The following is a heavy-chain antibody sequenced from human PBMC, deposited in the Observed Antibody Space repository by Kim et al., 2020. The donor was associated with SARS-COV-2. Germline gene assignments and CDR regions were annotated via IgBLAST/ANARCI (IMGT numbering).Heavy chain of an antibody. V-gene: IGHV1-69*13. CDR2: IIPIFGTA. CDR1: GGTFSSYA. D-gene: IGHD6-13*01. Sequence: ASVKVSCKASGGTFSSYAISWVRQAPGQGLEWMGGIIPIFGTANYAQKFQGRVTITADESTSTAYMELSSLRSEDTAVYYCASPCIGSVVAAAGILTPYYYYGMDVWGQGTTVTVSS. CDR3: ASPCIGSVVAAAGILTPYYYYGMDV. J-gene: IGHJ6*02.